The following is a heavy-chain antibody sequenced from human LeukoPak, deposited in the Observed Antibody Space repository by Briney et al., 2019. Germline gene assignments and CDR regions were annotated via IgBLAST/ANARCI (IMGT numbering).Heavy chain of an antibody. CDR3: ASHSSGYLQFDY. V-gene: IGHV4-59*01. CDR1: GGSFSGYC. D-gene: IGHD3-22*01. Sequence: SETLSLTCAVYGGSFSGYCWSWIRQPPGKGLEWIGYIYYSGSTNYNPSLKSRVTISVDTSKNQFSLKLSSVTAADTAVYYCASHSSGYLQFDYWGQGTLVTVSS. CDR2: IYYSGST. J-gene: IGHJ4*02.